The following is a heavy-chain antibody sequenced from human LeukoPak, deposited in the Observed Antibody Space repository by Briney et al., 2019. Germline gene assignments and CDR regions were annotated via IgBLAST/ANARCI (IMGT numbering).Heavy chain of an antibody. CDR1: GSTFTGYY. V-gene: IGHV1-8*02. J-gene: IGHJ4*02. D-gene: IGHD3-10*01. Sequence: ASVKVSCKASGSTFTGYYMHWVRQAPGQGLEWMGWMNPNSGNTGYAQKFQGRVTMTRNTSISTAYMELSSLRSEDTAVYYCARVATMVRGDNSVGYWGQGTLVTVSS. CDR2: MNPNSGNT. CDR3: ARVATMVRGDNSVGY.